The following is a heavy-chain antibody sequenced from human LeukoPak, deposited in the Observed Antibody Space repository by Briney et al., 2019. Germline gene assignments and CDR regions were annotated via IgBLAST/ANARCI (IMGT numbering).Heavy chain of an antibody. J-gene: IGHJ4*02. Sequence: SETLSLTCTVSGGSISSYYWSWIRQPPGKGLEWIGYIYYSGSTNYNPSLKSRVTISVDTSKNQFSLKLSSVTAADTAVYYCARTLYDFWSGYLIDHWGQGTLVTVSS. CDR3: ARTLYDFWSGYLIDH. CDR2: IYYSGST. V-gene: IGHV4-59*01. D-gene: IGHD3-3*01. CDR1: GGSISSYY.